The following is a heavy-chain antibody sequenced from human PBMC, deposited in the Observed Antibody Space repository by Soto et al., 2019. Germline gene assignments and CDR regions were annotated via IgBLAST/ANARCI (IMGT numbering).Heavy chain of an antibody. V-gene: IGHV1-18*01. J-gene: IGHJ4*02. CDR3: ASDIAVAGIERPSGLYY. D-gene: IGHD6-19*01. Sequence: QVQLVQSGAEVKKPGASVKVSCKASGYTFTSYGISWVRQAPGQGLEWMGWISAYNGNTNYAQKLQGRVTMTTDTSTSTAYMELRSLRSDDTAVYYCASDIAVAGIERPSGLYYWGQGTLVTVSS. CDR1: GYTFTSYG. CDR2: ISAYNGNT.